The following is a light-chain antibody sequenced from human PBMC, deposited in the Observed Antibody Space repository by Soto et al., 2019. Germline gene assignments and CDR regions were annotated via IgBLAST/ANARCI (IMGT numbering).Light chain of an antibody. J-gene: IGLJ1*01. V-gene: IGLV2-23*02. CDR1: SSNVGSYKL. Sequence: QSALTQPASVSGSPGQSITIYCTGTSSNVGSYKLVSWYQQHPGKDPKLMIFEVNKRSSGVSNRFSGSKSGNTASLTISGLKVEDEADYYCCSSGGSPTYVFGTGTKLTVL. CDR3: CSSGGSPTYV. CDR2: EVN.